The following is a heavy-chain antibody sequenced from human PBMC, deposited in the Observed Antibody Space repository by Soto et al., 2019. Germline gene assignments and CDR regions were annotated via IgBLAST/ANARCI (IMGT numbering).Heavy chain of an antibody. CDR1: GYTFTTFN. D-gene: IGHD2-8*01. V-gene: IGHV1-8*02. CDR3: VRYGVAATV. J-gene: IGHJ4*02. CDR2: MNPNSGTT. Sequence: GAAVKVSCKASGYTFTTFNINWVRQATGQGLEWMGWMNPNSGTTGYAQKFQDRITLTRDTSITTAYMELSSLTSDDTAVYFCVRYGVAATVWGQGTQVTGSS.